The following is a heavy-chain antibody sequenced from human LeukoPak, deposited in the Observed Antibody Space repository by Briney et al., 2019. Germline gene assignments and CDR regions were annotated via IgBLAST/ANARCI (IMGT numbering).Heavy chain of an antibody. CDR3: ARDQHGDFLFDY. J-gene: IGHJ4*02. Sequence: PSETLSLTCTVSGDSITSGSYYWSWIRQPAGKGLEWIGRIFISGGTNYNPSLRSRVTMSLDTSKNQFSLKLYSVTAADTAVYYCARDQHGDFLFDYWGQGTLVTVSS. D-gene: IGHD4-17*01. CDR1: GDSITSGSYY. CDR2: IFISGGT. V-gene: IGHV4-61*02.